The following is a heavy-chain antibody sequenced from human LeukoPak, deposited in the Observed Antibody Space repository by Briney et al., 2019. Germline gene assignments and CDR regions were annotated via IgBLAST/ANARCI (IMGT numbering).Heavy chain of an antibody. CDR2: ISYDGSNK. Sequence: GGSLRLSCAASGFTFSSYAMHWVRQAPGKGLEWVAVISYDGSNKYYADSVKGRFTISRDNSKNTLYLQMNSLRAEDTAVYYCARDVVGSTNNGMDVWGQGTTVTVSS. CDR3: ARDVVGSTNNGMDV. J-gene: IGHJ6*02. V-gene: IGHV3-30-3*01. CDR1: GFTFSSYA. D-gene: IGHD6-13*01.